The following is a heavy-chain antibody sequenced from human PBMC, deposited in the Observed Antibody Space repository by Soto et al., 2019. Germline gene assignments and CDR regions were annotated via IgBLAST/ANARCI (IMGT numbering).Heavy chain of an antibody. Sequence: SETLSLTCAVYGGSFRGYYGSWIRQPPGKGLEWIGEINHSGRTNYNPSLKSRVTISVDTSKNQFSLNLSSVTAADTAVYYCAVGGAYYYSWGSYRYPWFDPWGQGTLVTVSS. CDR3: AVGGAYYYSWGSYRYPWFDP. CDR1: GGSFRGYY. D-gene: IGHD3-16*02. V-gene: IGHV4-34*01. J-gene: IGHJ5*02. CDR2: INHSGRT.